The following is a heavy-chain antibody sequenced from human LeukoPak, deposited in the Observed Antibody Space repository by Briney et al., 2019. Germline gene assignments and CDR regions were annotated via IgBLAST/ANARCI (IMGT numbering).Heavy chain of an antibody. V-gene: IGHV3-23*01. CDR1: GFTFSSYA. Sequence: GGSLRLSCAASGFTFSSYAMSWVRQAPGKGLEWVSTISGSGGSTYYADSVKGRFTISRDNSKNTLYLQMNSLRAEDTAVYYCAKGTRSGYLKADYWGQGTLVTVSS. J-gene: IGHJ4*02. CDR2: ISGSGGST. D-gene: IGHD3-22*01. CDR3: AKGTRSGYLKADY.